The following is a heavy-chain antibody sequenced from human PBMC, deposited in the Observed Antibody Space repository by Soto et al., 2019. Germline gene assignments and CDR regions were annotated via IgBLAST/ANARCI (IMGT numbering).Heavy chain of an antibody. D-gene: IGHD3-3*01. CDR2: ISSSSSYI. Sequence: EVQLVESGGGLVKPGGSLRLSCAASGFTFSSYSMNWVRQAPGKGLEWVSSISSSSSYIYYADSVKGRFTISRDNAKNSLYLQMNSLRAEDTAVYYCARKYYDFWSGYYEEYYYYYYMDVWGKGTTVTVSS. V-gene: IGHV3-21*01. CDR3: ARKYYDFWSGYYEEYYYYYYMDV. CDR1: GFTFSSYS. J-gene: IGHJ6*03.